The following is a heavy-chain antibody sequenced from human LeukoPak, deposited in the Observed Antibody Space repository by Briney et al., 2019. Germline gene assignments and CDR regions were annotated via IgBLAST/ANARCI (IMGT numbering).Heavy chain of an antibody. V-gene: IGHV1-2*02. CDR2: INPNSGGT. CDR1: GYTFTGYY. J-gene: IGHJ4*02. D-gene: IGHD3-22*01. Sequence: ASVKVSFKASGYTFTGYYMHWVRQAPGQGLEWMGWINPNSGGTNYAQKFQGRVTMTRDTSISTAYMELSRLRSDDTAVYYCARSRGYYYDSSGYSDYWGQRTLVTVSS. CDR3: ARSRGYYYDSSGYSDY.